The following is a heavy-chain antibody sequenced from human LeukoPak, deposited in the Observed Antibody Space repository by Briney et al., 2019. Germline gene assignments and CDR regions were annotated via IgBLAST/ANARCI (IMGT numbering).Heavy chain of an antibody. Sequence: GGSLRLSCAASGFTFSDYYMSWIRQAPGKGLEWVSYISGSGSTIYYADSVKGRFTISRDNAKNTLYLQMNSLRAEDTAVYYCVREVTVTSYFDYWGQGILVTVSS. CDR2: ISGSGSTI. D-gene: IGHD2-21*02. CDR1: GFTFSDYY. CDR3: VREVTVTSYFDY. J-gene: IGHJ4*02. V-gene: IGHV3-11*04.